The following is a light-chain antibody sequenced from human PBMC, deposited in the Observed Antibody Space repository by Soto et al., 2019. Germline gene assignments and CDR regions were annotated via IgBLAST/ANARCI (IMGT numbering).Light chain of an antibody. CDR3: QPRSNWPAST. J-gene: IGKJ5*01. V-gene: IGKV3-11*01. Sequence: EIVLPQSPATLSLSPGERATLSCRSSESISNYLAWYQQKPGQAPRLLIYYASNSATGIPARFGGSGSGTGFTLAISSLEPKDLAVYYCQPRSNWPASTFGQGTRLEIK. CDR2: YAS. CDR1: ESISNY.